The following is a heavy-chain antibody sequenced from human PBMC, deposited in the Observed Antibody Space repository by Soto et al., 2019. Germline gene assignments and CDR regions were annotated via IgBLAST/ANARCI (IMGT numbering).Heavy chain of an antibody. CDR2: ISSSSSTI. V-gene: IGHV3-48*01. CDR3: GREADCVKMFDP. Sequence: EVQLVESGGGLVQPGGSLRLSCAASGFTFSSYSMNYVLQAPEKGLEWVSYISSSSSTIYYADSVKGRFTISRDNVKNSLYLHMNSLRAADTAVYYCGREADCVKMFDPWGQGTLFTVSS. D-gene: IGHD2-21*02. CDR1: GFTFSSYS. J-gene: IGHJ5*02.